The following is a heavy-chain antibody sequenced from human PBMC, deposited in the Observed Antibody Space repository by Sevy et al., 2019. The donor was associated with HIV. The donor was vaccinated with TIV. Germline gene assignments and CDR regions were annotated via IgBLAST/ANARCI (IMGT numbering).Heavy chain of an antibody. CDR3: AITHSGSYSSSSHYYYMDV. D-gene: IGHD6-6*01. V-gene: IGHV1-69*13. J-gene: IGHJ6*03. CDR2: IIPIFGTA. CDR1: GGTFSSYA. Sequence: ASVKVSCKASGGTFSSYAISWVRQAPGQGLEWMGGIIPIFGTANYAQKFQGRVTITADESTSTAYMELSSLRSEDTAVYYCAITHSGSYSSSSHYYYMDVWGKGTTVTVSS.